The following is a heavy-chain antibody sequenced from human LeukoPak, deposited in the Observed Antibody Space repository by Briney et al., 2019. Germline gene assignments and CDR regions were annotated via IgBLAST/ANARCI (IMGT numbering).Heavy chain of an antibody. V-gene: IGHV5-51*01. J-gene: IGHJ4*02. D-gene: IGHD2-8*01. CDR2: IYPGDSDT. Sequence: GESLKISWKGSGYSFTSYWIGWVRQMPGKGLEWMGIIYPGDSDTRYSPSFQGQVTISADKSISTAYLQWSSLKASDTAMYYCARQIDCTNGVCSAWGQGTLVTVSS. CDR1: GYSFTSYW. CDR3: ARQIDCTNGVCSA.